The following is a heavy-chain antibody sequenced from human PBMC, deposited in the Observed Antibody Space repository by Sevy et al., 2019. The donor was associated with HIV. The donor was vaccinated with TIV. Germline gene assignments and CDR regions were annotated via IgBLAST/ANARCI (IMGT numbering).Heavy chain of an antibody. D-gene: IGHD1-26*01. CDR3: TTDGIVGDHYFDY. CDR2: IKSKTDGGTT. V-gene: IGHV3-15*01. J-gene: IGHJ4*02. CDR1: GFTFSNAW. Sequence: GGSLRLSCAASGFTFSNAWMSWVRQAPGKGLEWVGRIKSKTDGGTTDYAAPVKGRFTISRDDSKNTQYLQMNSLKTEDTAVYYCTTDGIVGDHYFDYWGQGTLVTVSS.